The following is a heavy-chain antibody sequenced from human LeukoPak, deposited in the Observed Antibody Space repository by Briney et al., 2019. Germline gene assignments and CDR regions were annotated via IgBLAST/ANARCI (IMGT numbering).Heavy chain of an antibody. CDR3: ARDSEQLMGRD. D-gene: IGHD6-6*01. V-gene: IGHV3-74*01. Sequence: PGGSLRLSCAASGFTFSSYWMHWVRQAPGKGLVWVSRINTDGSSTSYADSVKGRFTISRDNAKNTLYLQMNSLRAEDTAVYYCARDSEQLMGRDWGQGTLVTVSS. CDR2: INTDGSST. CDR1: GFTFSSYW. J-gene: IGHJ4*02.